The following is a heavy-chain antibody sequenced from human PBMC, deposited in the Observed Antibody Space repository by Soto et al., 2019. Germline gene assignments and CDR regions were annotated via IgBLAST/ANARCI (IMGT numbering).Heavy chain of an antibody. D-gene: IGHD3-10*01. Sequence: SETLSLTCTVSGGSISSGGYYWSWIRQHPGKGLEWIGYIYYSGSTSYNPSLKSRVTISVDTSKNQFSLKLSSVTAADTAVYYCARGSRAFGELSLFDYWGQGTLVTVSS. J-gene: IGHJ4*02. CDR1: GGSISSGGYY. CDR3: ARGSRAFGELSLFDY. V-gene: IGHV4-31*03. CDR2: IYYSGST.